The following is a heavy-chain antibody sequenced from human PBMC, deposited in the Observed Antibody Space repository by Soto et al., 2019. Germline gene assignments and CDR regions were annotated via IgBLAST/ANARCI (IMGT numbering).Heavy chain of an antibody. V-gene: IGHV4-4*07. D-gene: IGHD6-13*01. J-gene: IGHJ5*02. CDR1: GGSISSYY. CDR2: IYTSGST. Sequence: QVQLQESGPGLVKPSETLSLTCTVSGGSISSYYWSWIRQPAGKGLEWIGRIYTSGSTNYNPSLKGRVTMSVDTSKNQFSLKLSSVTAADTSVYYCARVGPLYSSSWYRDWFDPWGQGTLVTVSS. CDR3: ARVGPLYSSSWYRDWFDP.